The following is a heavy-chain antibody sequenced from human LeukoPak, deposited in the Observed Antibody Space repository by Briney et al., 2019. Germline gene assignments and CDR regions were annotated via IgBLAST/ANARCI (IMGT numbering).Heavy chain of an antibody. J-gene: IGHJ4*02. D-gene: IGHD3-22*01. CDR1: GYTFTSYG. Sequence: GASVKVSCKASGYTFTSYGISWVRQAPGQGLEWMGWISAYNGNTNYEQKLQGRVTMTTDTSTSTAYMELRSLRSDDTAVYYCARDTRVATYYYDSSGSYWGQGTLVTVSS. CDR3: ARDTRVATYYYDSSGSY. V-gene: IGHV1-18*01. CDR2: ISAYNGNT.